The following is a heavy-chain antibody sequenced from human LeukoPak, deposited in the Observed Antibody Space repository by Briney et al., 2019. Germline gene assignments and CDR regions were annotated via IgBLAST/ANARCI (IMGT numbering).Heavy chain of an antibody. CDR3: ARSGYSSGWYDLYLAYYHYGMDV. CDR2: IYYSGST. J-gene: IGHJ6*02. Sequence: SETLSLTCNVSGGSISSSSYYWGWIRQPPGKGLEWIGSIYYSGSTYYNPSLKSRVTISVDTSKNQFSLKLSSVTAADTAVYYCARSGYSSGWYDLYLAYYHYGMDVWGQGTTVTVSS. CDR1: GGSISSSSYY. D-gene: IGHD6-19*01. V-gene: IGHV4-39*01.